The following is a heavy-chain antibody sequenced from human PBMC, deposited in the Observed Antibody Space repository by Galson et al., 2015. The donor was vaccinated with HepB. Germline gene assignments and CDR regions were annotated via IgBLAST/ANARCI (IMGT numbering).Heavy chain of an antibody. CDR1: GFTVSSNY. D-gene: IGHD3-10*01. Sequence: SLRLSCAASGFTVSSNYMSWVRQAPGKGLEWVSVIYSGGSTYYADSVKGRFTISRDNSKNTLYLQMNSLRAEDTAVYYCARDPPMGAFDIWGQGTMVTVSS. CDR2: IYSGGST. V-gene: IGHV3-66*01. J-gene: IGHJ3*02. CDR3: ARDPPMGAFDI.